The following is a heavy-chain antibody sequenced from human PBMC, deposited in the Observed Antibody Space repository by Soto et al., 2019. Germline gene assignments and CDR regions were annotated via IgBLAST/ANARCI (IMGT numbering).Heavy chain of an antibody. Sequence: PSETHSLTCTVSGGYISSSNWWSWVRQPPGKGLEWIGEIYHSGSTNYNPSLKSRVTISVDKSKNQFSLKLSSVTAADTAVYYCAREVPTAGFDYWGQGTLVTVSS. J-gene: IGHJ4*02. CDR3: AREVPTAGFDY. CDR2: IYHSGST. D-gene: IGHD5-12*01. V-gene: IGHV4-4*02. CDR1: GGYISSSNW.